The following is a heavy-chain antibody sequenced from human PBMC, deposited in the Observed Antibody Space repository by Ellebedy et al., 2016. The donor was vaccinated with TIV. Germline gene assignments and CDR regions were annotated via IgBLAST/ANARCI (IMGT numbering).Heavy chain of an antibody. CDR3: ARERLKAPNWFDP. Sequence: GESLKISCAASGFTVSSNYMSWVRQAPGKGLEWVSSISSSSSYIYYADSVKGRFTISRDNAKNSLYLQMNSLRAEDTAVYYCARERLKAPNWFDPWGQGTLVTVSS. CDR2: ISSSSSYI. D-gene: IGHD6-25*01. J-gene: IGHJ5*02. CDR1: GFTVSSNY. V-gene: IGHV3-21*01.